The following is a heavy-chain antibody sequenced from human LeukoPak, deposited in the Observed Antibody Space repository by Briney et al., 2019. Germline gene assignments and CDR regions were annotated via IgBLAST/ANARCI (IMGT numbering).Heavy chain of an antibody. CDR2: ISSSSSYI. D-gene: IGHD6-19*01. Sequence: GGSLRLSCAASGFTFSSYSMNWVRQAPGKGLEWVSSISSSSSYIYYADSVKGRFTISRDNSKNTLYLQMNSLRAEDTAVYYCAKDRPSSGWSFVDYWGQGTLVTVSS. J-gene: IGHJ4*02. CDR3: AKDRPSSGWSFVDY. V-gene: IGHV3-21*01. CDR1: GFTFSSYS.